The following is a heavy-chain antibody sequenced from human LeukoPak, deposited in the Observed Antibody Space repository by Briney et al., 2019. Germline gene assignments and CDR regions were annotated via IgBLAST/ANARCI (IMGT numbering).Heavy chain of an antibody. CDR1: GGSFSGYY. J-gene: IGHJ4*02. D-gene: IGHD3-3*01. V-gene: IGHV4-34*01. CDR2: INHSGST. Sequence: ESSETLSLTCAVYGGSFSGYYWSWIRQPPGKGLEWIGEINHSGSTNYNPSLKSRVTISVDTSKNQFSLKLSSVTAADTAVYYCARLENHFFDYWGQGTLVTVSS. CDR3: ARLENHFFDY.